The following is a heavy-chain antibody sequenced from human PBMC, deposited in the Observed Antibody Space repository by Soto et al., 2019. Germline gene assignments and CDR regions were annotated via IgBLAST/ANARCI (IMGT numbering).Heavy chain of an antibody. CDR3: ARDRYGDYYYYGMDV. CDR1: GFTFSSYW. J-gene: IGHJ6*02. CDR2: IKQDGSEK. D-gene: IGHD4-17*01. V-gene: IGHV3-7*01. Sequence: EVPLVESGGGLVQPGGSLRLSCAASGFTFSSYWMSWVRQAPGKGLEWVANIKQDGSEKYYVDSVKGRFTISRDNAKNSLYLQMNSLRAEDTAVYYCARDRYGDYYYYGMDVWGQGTTVTVSS.